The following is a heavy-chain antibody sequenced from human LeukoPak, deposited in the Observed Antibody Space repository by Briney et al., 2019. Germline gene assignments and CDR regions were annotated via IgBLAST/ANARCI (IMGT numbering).Heavy chain of an antibody. CDR3: ARGYSRSWLADY. Sequence: GGSLRLSCAASGFTFSSYSMNWVRQAPGKGLECVSYISSSSSSTIYYADSVKGRFTISRDNAKNSLYLQMNSLRDEDTAVYYCARGYSRSWLADYWGQGTLVTVSS. CDR1: GFTFSSYS. D-gene: IGHD6-13*01. CDR2: ISSSSSSTI. J-gene: IGHJ4*02. V-gene: IGHV3-48*02.